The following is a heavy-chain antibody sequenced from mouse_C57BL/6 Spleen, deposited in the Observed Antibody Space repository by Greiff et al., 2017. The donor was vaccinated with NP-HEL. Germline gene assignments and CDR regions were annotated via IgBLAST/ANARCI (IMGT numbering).Heavy chain of an antibody. Sequence: EVMLVESGGGLVKPGGSLKLSCAASGLTFSSYAMSWVRQTPEKRLEWVATISDGGSYTYYPDNVKGRFTISRDNAKNNLYLQMSHLKSEDTAMYYCARGKRWDYWGQGTTLTVSS. CDR3: ARGKRWDY. D-gene: IGHD1-1*02. CDR1: GLTFSSYA. V-gene: IGHV5-4*03. J-gene: IGHJ2*01. CDR2: ISDGGSYT.